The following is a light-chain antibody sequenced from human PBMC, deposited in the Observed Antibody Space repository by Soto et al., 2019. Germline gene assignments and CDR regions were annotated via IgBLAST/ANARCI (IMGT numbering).Light chain of an antibody. CDR1: QNVNKW. CDR3: QQYNSYSPWT. V-gene: IGKV1-5*01. Sequence: DIQMTQSPSNLSASVGDRVTITCRASQNVNKWLAWFQQKPGKVPKLLIFDASTLQTGVPSRFGGGGSGTEFTLTISGLQPDDFATYYCQQYNSYSPWTFGPGTKVEI. CDR2: DAS. J-gene: IGKJ1*01.